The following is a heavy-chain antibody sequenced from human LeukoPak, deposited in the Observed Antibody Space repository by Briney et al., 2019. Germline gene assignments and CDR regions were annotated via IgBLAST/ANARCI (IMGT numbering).Heavy chain of an antibody. CDR2: ISGSGGST. D-gene: IGHD1-14*01. Sequence: PGGSLRLSCAASGFTFSSYSINWVRQAPGKGLEWVSDISGSGGSTYYADSVKGRFTISRDNSKNTLYLQMNSLRVEDTAVYYCAKKYNTGLDPWGQGTLVTVSS. CDR1: GFTFSSYS. CDR3: AKKYNTGLDP. J-gene: IGHJ5*02. V-gene: IGHV3-23*01.